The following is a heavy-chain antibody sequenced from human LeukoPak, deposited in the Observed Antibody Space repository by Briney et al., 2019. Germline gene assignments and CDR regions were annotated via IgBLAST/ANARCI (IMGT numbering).Heavy chain of an antibody. J-gene: IGHJ6*03. CDR3: ARDRRGTIFGVVTERPYYYYYYYMDV. CDR1: GGTLSSYA. CDR2: IIPIFGTA. V-gene: IGHV1-69*05. D-gene: IGHD3-3*01. Sequence: GASVKVSCKASGGTLSSYAISWVRQAPGQGLEWMGGIIPIFGTANYAQKFQGRVTITTDESTSTAYMELSSLRSEDTAVYYCARDRRGTIFGVVTERPYYYYYYYMDVWGKGTTVTVSS.